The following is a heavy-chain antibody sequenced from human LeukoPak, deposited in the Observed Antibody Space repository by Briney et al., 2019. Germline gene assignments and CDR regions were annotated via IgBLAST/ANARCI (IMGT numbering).Heavy chain of an antibody. CDR1: GYTFTSYD. CDR2: MNPNSGNT. CDR3: ARDLFRMVRGKLYYYGMDV. J-gene: IGHJ6*02. D-gene: IGHD3-10*01. Sequence: ASAKVSCKASGYTFTSYDINWVRQATGQGLEWMGWMNPNSGNTGYAQKFQGRVTMTRNTSISTAYMELSRLRSDDTAVYYCARDLFRMVRGKLYYYGMDVWGQGTTVTVSS. V-gene: IGHV1-8*01.